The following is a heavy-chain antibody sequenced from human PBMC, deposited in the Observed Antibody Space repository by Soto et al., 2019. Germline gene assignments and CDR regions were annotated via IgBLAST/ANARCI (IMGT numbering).Heavy chain of an antibody. V-gene: IGHV3-48*01. J-gene: IGHJ5*02. CDR3: ARDYCSSTSCLNWFDP. D-gene: IGHD2-2*01. Sequence: EVPLVESGVGLVQPGGSLRLSCAASGFTFSSYSMNWVRQAPGKGLEWVSYISSSSSTIYYADSVKGRFTISRDNATNSLYLQMNSLRAEDTAVYYCARDYCSSTSCLNWFDPWGQGTLVTVSS. CDR1: GFTFSSYS. CDR2: ISSSSSTI.